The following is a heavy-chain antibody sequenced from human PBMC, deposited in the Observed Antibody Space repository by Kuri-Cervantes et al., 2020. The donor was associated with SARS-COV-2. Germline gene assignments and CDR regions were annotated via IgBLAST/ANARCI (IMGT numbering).Heavy chain of an antibody. V-gene: IGHV3-30*18. CDR3: AKDRVGVQDF. D-gene: IGHD2-21*01. CDR1: GFNFSRTD. J-gene: IGHJ4*02. Sequence: GSVRLSCAASGFNFSRTDMHWVRQAPGKGLEWVAVISHDGKNKKCIASGKGRFTISRGNSQNTLYLHMKSLRSEDTAMYYCAKDRVGVQDFWGQGTLVTVSS. CDR2: ISHDGKNK.